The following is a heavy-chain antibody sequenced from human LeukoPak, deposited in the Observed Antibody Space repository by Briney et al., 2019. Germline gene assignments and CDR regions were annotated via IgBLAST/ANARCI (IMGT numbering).Heavy chain of an antibody. V-gene: IGHV4-34*01. Sequence: SETLSLTCAVYGGSFSGYYWSWIRQPPGKGLEWIGEINHSGSTNYNPSLKSRVTISVDTSKNQFSLKLSSVTAADTAVYYCAGAPYYDSSGYDIRLAFDIWGQGTMVTVSS. D-gene: IGHD3-22*01. J-gene: IGHJ3*02. CDR3: AGAPYYDSSGYDIRLAFDI. CDR1: GGSFSGYY. CDR2: INHSGST.